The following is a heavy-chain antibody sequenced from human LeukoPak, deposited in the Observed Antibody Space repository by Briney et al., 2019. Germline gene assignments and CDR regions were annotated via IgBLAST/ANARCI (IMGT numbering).Heavy chain of an antibody. J-gene: IGHJ6*04. CDR1: GFTVSSNY. CDR3: AELGITMIGGA. CDR2: IYSGGST. D-gene: IGHD3-10*02. Sequence: PGGSLRLSCAASGFTVSSNYMSWVRQAPGKGLEWVSVIYSGGSTYYADSVKGRFTISRDNSKNTLYLQMNSLRAEGTAVYYCAELGITMIGGAWGKGTTVTISS. V-gene: IGHV3-66*01.